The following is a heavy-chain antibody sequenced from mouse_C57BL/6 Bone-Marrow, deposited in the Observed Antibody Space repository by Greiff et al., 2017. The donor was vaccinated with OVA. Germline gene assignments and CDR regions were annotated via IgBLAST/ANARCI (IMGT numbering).Heavy chain of an antibody. CDR2: IYPGSGST. CDR3: AKTDGYDSAMDY. V-gene: IGHV1-55*01. Sequence: QVQLQQPGAELVKPGASVKMSCKASGYTFTSYWITWVKQRPGQGLEWIGDIYPGSGSTNYNEKFKSKATLTVDTSSSTAYMQRSSLTSEDSAVYYCAKTDGYDSAMDYWGQGTSVTVSS. CDR1: GYTFTSYW. D-gene: IGHD2-2*01. J-gene: IGHJ4*01.